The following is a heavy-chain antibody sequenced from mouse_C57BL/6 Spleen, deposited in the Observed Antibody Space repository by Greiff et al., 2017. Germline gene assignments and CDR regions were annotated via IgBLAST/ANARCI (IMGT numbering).Heavy chain of an antibody. D-gene: IGHD1-1*01. J-gene: IGHJ1*03. CDR3: ARGHYGSSYEYFDV. V-gene: IGHV5-17*01. Sequence: EVKLMESGGGLVKPGGSLKLSCAASGFTFSDYGMHWVRQAPEKGLEWVAYISSGRSTIYYADTVKGRFTISRDNAKNTLFLQMTSLRSEDTAMYYCARGHYGSSYEYFDVWGTGTTVTVSS. CDR1: GFTFSDYG. CDR2: ISSGRSTI.